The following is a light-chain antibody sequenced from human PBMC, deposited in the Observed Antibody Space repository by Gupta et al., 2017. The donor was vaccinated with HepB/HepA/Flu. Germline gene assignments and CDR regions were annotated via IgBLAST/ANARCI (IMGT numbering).Light chain of an antibody. CDR3: QQSYSTPLT. V-gene: IGKV1-39*01. Sequence: IQMTQSPSSLSASGGDRVTITCRASQSISSYLNWYQQKPGKAPKLLIYAASSLESGVPSRFSGSGSGTDFTLTISSLQPEDFATYYCQQSYSTPLTFGRGTKVEIK. CDR2: AAS. CDR1: QSISSY. J-gene: IGKJ4*01.